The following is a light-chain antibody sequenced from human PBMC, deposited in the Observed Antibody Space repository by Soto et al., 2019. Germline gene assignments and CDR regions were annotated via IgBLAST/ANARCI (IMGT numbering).Light chain of an antibody. CDR3: QKYYSAPET. V-gene: IGKV1-27*01. J-gene: IGKJ1*01. CDR2: AAS. CDR1: QGISSY. Sequence: DIQMTQSPSSLSASVGDRVTITCRASQGISSYLAWYQQKPGKVPKLLIYAASTLQSGVPSRFSGSGSGTDFTLTISSMQHEDVATYYCQKYYSAPETFGQGTKVEIK.